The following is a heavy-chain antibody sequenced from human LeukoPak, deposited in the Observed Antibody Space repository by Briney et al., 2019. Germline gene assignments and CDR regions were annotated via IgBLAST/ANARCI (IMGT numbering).Heavy chain of an antibody. Sequence: SVKVSCKASGGTFSSYVISWVRQAPGQGLEWMGRIIPIFGTANYAQKFQGRVTITTDESTSTAYMELSSLRSEDTAVYYCARDNDGDFWSPRWFDPWGQGTLVTVSS. CDR2: IIPIFGTA. D-gene: IGHD3-3*01. J-gene: IGHJ5*02. V-gene: IGHV1-69*05. CDR1: GGTFSSYV. CDR3: ARDNDGDFWSPRWFDP.